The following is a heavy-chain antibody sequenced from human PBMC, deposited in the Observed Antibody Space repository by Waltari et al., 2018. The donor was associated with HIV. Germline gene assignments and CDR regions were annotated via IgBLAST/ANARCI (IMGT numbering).Heavy chain of an antibody. CDR1: GGSISSYS. D-gene: IGHD2-15*01. V-gene: IGHV4-59*01. CDR2: IYDSGST. CDR3: ARDKRDGGNHRAYFDY. J-gene: IGHJ4*02. Sequence: QVQLQESGPGLVKPSETLSLTCTVAGGSISSYSWSWIRQTPGKGLEWIGYIYDSGSTNYNPSLKSRVTISVDTSKNQFSRKLSSVTAADTAVYYCARDKRDGGNHRAYFDYWGQGSLVTVSS.